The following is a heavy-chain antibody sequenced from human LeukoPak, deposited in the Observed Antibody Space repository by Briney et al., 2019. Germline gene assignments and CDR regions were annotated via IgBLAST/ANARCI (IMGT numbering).Heavy chain of an antibody. CDR2: MNPNTGNT. D-gene: IGHD2-15*01. V-gene: IGHV1-8*01. CDR1: GYTFTRSD. Sequence: ASVKVSCKASGYTFTRSDINWVRQATGQGLEWMGWMNPNTGNTGYAQRFQGRVTMTRDTSISTAYMELSSLRSEDTAVYYCASDSPGYDSGSYFAYWGQGTLVTVSS. CDR3: ASDSPGYDSGSYFAY. J-gene: IGHJ4*02.